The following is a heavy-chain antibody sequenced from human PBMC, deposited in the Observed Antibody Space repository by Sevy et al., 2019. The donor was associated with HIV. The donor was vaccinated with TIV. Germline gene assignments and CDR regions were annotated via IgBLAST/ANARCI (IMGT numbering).Heavy chain of an antibody. Sequence: ASVKVSCKASGYTFTGHYIHWVRQAPGQGLEWMGWINPNSGGTTYAQKFQDRVTMTRDTSISTAYMELSGLRSDDTAVYYCARDRGDSSAYYYFSPLTQDALDIWGQETMVTVSS. CDR2: INPNSGGT. CDR1: GYTFTGHY. D-gene: IGHD3-22*01. CDR3: ARDRGDSSAYYYFSPLTQDALDI. J-gene: IGHJ3*02. V-gene: IGHV1-2*02.